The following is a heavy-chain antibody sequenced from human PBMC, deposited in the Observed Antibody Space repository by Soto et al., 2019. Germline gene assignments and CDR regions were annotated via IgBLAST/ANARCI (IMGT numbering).Heavy chain of an antibody. Sequence: PGGSLRLSCAASGFTFSSYWMHWVRQTPGKGLVWVSRIDREGSDKAYADSVKGRFTISRDNAKNTLYLQMNSLRAEDTAVYYCARATTTVTTRPTLGYWGQGTLVTVSS. D-gene: IGHD4-17*01. CDR3: ARATTTVTTRPTLGY. J-gene: IGHJ4*02. CDR1: GFTFSSYW. CDR2: IDREGSDK. V-gene: IGHV3-74*01.